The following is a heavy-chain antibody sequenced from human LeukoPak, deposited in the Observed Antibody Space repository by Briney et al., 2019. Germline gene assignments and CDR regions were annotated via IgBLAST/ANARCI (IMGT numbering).Heavy chain of an antibody. D-gene: IGHD5-18*01. J-gene: IGHJ4*02. Sequence: GGSLRLSCAASGFTVSSYAMSWVRQAPGKGLEWVSAISGSGGSTYYADSVKGRFTISRDNSKNTLYLQMNSLRAEDTAVYYCVNQRGYSYGYYFDYWGQGTLVTVSS. CDR1: GFTVSSYA. CDR3: VNQRGYSYGYYFDY. V-gene: IGHV3-23*01. CDR2: ISGSGGST.